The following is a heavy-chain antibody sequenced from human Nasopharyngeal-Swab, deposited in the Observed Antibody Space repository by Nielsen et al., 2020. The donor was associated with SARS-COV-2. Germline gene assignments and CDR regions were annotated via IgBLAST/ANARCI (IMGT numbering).Heavy chain of an antibody. CDR1: GGSISSSSYY. D-gene: IGHD3-9*01. CDR2: IYYSGST. CDR3: ARQDVQYYDILNEVTTQVFDY. V-gene: IGHV4-39*01. Sequence: SETLSLTCTVSGGSISSSSYYWGWIRQPPGKGLEWIGSIYYSGSTYYNPSLESRVTISVDTSKNQFSLKLSSVTAADTAVYYCARQDVQYYDILNEVTTQVFDYWGQGTLVTVSS. J-gene: IGHJ4*02.